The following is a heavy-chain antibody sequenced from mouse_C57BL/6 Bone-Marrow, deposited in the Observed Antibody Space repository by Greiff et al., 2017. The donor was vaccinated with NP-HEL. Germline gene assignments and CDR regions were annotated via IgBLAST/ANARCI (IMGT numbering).Heavy chain of an antibody. CDR2: INPSSGGT. Sequence: VQLQQSGPELVKPGASVKISCKASGYSFTGYYMNWVKQSPEKSLEWIGEINPSSGGTTYNQTFKATATLTADKSSSTAYMQLKSLTSEESAVYYCARWPNWDAMDYGGQGTAVTVSS. CDR1: GYSFTGYY. D-gene: IGHD4-1*01. J-gene: IGHJ4*01. V-gene: IGHV1-42*01. CDR3: ARWPNWDAMDY.